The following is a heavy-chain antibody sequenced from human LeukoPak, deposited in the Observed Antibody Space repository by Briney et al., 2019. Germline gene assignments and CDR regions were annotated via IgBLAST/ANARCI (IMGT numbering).Heavy chain of an antibody. V-gene: IGHV4-39*07. J-gene: IGHJ5*02. Sequence: PSETLSLTCTVSGASISSSDRYWGWIRQPPGKGLEWIGSIYYSGITYHNPSLKSRVTISVDTSKNQFSLKLSSVTAADTAVYYCARGHAPVVAATGNWFDPWGQGTLVTVSS. CDR1: GASISSSDRY. CDR2: IYYSGIT. CDR3: ARGHAPVVAATGNWFDP. D-gene: IGHD2-15*01.